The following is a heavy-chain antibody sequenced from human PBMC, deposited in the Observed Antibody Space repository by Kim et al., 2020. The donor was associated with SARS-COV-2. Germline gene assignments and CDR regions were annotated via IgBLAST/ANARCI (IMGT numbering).Heavy chain of an antibody. Sequence: GGSLRLSCAASGFTFNNYAMSWVRQAPGKGLEWVSAISGGGGTTYYADSVKGRFTISRDNSKNTLYLQMNSLRAEDTAVYYCAKISSTSCYAAVDSWGQGTLATVSS. V-gene: IGHV3-23*01. D-gene: IGHD2-2*01. CDR3: AKISSTSCYAAVDS. CDR1: GFTFNNYA. J-gene: IGHJ4*02. CDR2: ISGGGGTT.